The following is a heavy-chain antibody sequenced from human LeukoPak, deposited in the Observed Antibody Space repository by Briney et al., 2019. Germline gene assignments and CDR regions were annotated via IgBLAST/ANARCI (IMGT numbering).Heavy chain of an antibody. V-gene: IGHV4-34*01. CDR2: INHSGST. Sequence: SETLSLTCAVYGGSFSGYYWSWIRQPPGKGLEWIGEINHSGSTNYNPSLKSRVTISVDTSKNQFSLKLGSVTAADTAVYYCARALVVVVAAGFDPWGQGTLVTVSS. CDR3: ARALVVVVAAGFDP. D-gene: IGHD2-15*01. J-gene: IGHJ5*02. CDR1: GGSFSGYY.